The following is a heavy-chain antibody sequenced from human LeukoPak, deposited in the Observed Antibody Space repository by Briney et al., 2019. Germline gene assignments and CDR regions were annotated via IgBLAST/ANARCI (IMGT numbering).Heavy chain of an antibody. V-gene: IGHV1-46*01. D-gene: IGHD6-13*01. Sequence: ASVKVSCKASGYTFIGYYMHWVRQAPGQGLEWMGIINPSGGSTSYAQKFQGRVTMTRDMSTSTVYMELSSLRSEDTAVYYCASTFSSIAAAAPRDYYYYYMDVWGKGTTVTVSS. CDR1: GYTFIGYY. CDR2: INPSGGST. J-gene: IGHJ6*03. CDR3: ASTFSSIAAAAPRDYYYYYMDV.